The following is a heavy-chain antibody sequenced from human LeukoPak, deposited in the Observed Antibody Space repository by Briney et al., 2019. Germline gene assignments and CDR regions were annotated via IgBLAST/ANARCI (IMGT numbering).Heavy chain of an antibody. CDR2: IIGSGGST. D-gene: IGHD3-22*01. Sequence: GGSLRLSCAASGFTFSSYAMTWFSQAPGKGLEWVSSIIGSGGSTYYADSVKGRFTISRDTSRNILFLQMNSLRAEDTAVYYCARHYYDSSGYFDAFDSWGQGTMVTVSS. CDR3: ARHYYDSSGYFDAFDS. V-gene: IGHV3-23*01. CDR1: GFTFSSYA. J-gene: IGHJ3*02.